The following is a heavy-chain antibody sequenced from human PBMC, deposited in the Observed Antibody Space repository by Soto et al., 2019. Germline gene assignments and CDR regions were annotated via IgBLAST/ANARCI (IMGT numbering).Heavy chain of an antibody. Sequence: PAGTLSLTCTVSGYTISSRRFYWGCMRQPPGKGLEWIGSIDSSGSTYYNPALNSLATIAVDTSKNQFSLKLSSVTAADTAVYYAARHGAFGVVIIVASFDDWGQGTLVTVSS. J-gene: IGHJ4*02. CDR2: IDSSGST. CDR1: GYTISSRRFY. CDR3: ARHGAFGVVIIVASFDD. V-gene: IGHV4-39*01. D-gene: IGHD3-3*01.